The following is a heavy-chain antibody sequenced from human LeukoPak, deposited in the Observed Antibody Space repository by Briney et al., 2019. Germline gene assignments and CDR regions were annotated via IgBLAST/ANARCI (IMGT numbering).Heavy chain of an antibody. V-gene: IGHV1-69*05. Sequence: GASVKVSCKASGGTFSSYAISWVRQAPGQGLEWMGGIIPIFGTANYAQKFQSRVTITTDESTSTAYMELSSLRSEDTAVYYCARLYDFWSGPSDYYYMDVWGKGTTVTVSS. D-gene: IGHD3-3*01. CDR2: IIPIFGTA. J-gene: IGHJ6*03. CDR3: ARLYDFWSGPSDYYYMDV. CDR1: GGTFSSYA.